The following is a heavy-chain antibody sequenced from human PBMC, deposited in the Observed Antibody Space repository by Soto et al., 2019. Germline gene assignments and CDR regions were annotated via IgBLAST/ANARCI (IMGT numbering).Heavy chain of an antibody. J-gene: IGHJ6*02. D-gene: IGHD3-10*01. V-gene: IGHV4-31*03. CDR3: ARVANYYGSPQVLSGMDV. Sequence: SETLSLTCTVSGGSISSGGYYWSWIRQHPGKGLEWIGYIYYSGSTYYNPSLKSRVTISVDTSKNQFSLKLTSVTAADTAVYYCARVANYYGSPQVLSGMDVWGQGTTVPVS. CDR2: IYYSGST. CDR1: GGSISSGGYY.